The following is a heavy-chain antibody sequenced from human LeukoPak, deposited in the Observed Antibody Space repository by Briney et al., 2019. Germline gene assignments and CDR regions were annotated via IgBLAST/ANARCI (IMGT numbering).Heavy chain of an antibody. J-gene: IGHJ6*03. D-gene: IGHD3-9*01. V-gene: IGHV1-18*01. CDR1: GYTFTSYG. Sequence: GASVKVSCKASGYTFTSYGISWVRQAPGQGLEWMGWISAYNGNTNYAQKLQGRVTMTTDTSTSTAYMELRSLRSDDTAVYYCARGALGTLRYLDWLLSDQYYYYYYMDVWGKGTTVTVSS. CDR3: ARGALGTLRYLDWLLSDQYYYYYYMDV. CDR2: ISAYNGNT.